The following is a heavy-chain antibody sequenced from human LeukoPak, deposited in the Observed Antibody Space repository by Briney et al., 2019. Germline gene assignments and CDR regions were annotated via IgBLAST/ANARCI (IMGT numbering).Heavy chain of an antibody. CDR2: IYYSGRT. CDR1: GDSISSSGYY. J-gene: IGHJ3*02. CDR3: ASFPRTTGPTSDAFDI. D-gene: IGHD1-1*01. Sequence: SETLSLTCTVSGDSISSSGYYWGWIRQPPGKGLEWIASIYYSGRTYYNPSLKSRITISVDSSKNQFSLRLSSVTAADTAVYYCASFPRTTGPTSDAFDIWGQGTMVTVSS. V-gene: IGHV4-39*01.